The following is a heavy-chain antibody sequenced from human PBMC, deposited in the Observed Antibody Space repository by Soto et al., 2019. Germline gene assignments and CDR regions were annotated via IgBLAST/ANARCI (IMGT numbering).Heavy chain of an antibody. J-gene: IGHJ5*02. V-gene: IGHV4-31*03. CDR1: GGSISSGVCY. CDR3: ARGPPCDP. CDR2: IYYSGST. Sequence: PSETLCLTCTVAGGSISSGVCYWSWIRQHPGKGLEWIGYIYYSGSTYYNPSLKSRVTISVDTSKNQFSLKLSSVTAADTAVYYCARGPPCDPWGQGTLVTVSS.